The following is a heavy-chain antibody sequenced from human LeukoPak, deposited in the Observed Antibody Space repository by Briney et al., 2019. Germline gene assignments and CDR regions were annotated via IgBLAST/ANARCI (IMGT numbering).Heavy chain of an antibody. CDR1: GYTFTAYY. D-gene: IGHD3-22*01. J-gene: IGHJ3*02. CDR3: ARDYYDSSGFGAFDI. Sequence: GASVKVSCKASGYTFTAYYMHWVRQAPGQGLEWMGWINPNSGGTNYAQKFQGRVTMTRDTSISTAYMELSRLRSDDTAVYYCARDYYDSSGFGAFDIWGQGTMDTVSS. CDR2: INPNSGGT. V-gene: IGHV1-2*02.